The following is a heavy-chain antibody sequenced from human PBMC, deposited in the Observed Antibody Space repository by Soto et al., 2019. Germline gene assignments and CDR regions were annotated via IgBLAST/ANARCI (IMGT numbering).Heavy chain of an antibody. V-gene: IGHV5-10-1*01. CDR1: GYSFTSYW. CDR2: IDPSDSYT. D-gene: IGHD4-17*01. J-gene: IGHJ6*02. Sequence: PGESLKISCKGSGYSFTSYWISWVRQMPGKGLEWMGRIDPSDSYTNYSPSFQGHVTISADKSISTAYLQWSSLKASDTAMYYCASHDDYGDSHYYGMDVWGQGTTVT. CDR3: ASHDDYGDSHYYGMDV.